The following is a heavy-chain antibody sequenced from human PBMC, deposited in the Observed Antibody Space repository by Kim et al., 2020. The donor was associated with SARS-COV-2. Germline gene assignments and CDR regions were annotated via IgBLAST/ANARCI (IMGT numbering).Heavy chain of an antibody. CDR2: IDPTDSST. CDR3: ARSSFNWFDP. D-gene: IGHD6-6*01. CDR1: GYTLASFW. J-gene: IGHJ5*02. V-gene: IGHV5-10-1*01. Sequence: GESLKISCQTSGYTLASFWISWVRQMPGKGLEYMGRIDPTDSSTSYNPSFQGHVTFSIDKSITTAYLHWSSLKPSDTAIYYCARSSFNWFDPWAQGTQVTVSS.